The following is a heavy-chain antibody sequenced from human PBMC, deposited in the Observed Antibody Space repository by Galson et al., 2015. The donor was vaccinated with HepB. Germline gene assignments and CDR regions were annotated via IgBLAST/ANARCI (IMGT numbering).Heavy chain of an antibody. CDR1: GFTFSNAW. J-gene: IGHJ4*02. Sequence: SLRLSCAASGFTFSNAWMSWVRQAPGKGLEWVGRIKSKTDGGTTDYAAPVKGRFTISRDDSKNTLYLQMNSLKTEDTAVYYCTTGIVVVVAQRVDYWGQGTLVTVSS. D-gene: IGHD2-15*01. V-gene: IGHV3-15*01. CDR3: TTGIVVVVAQRVDY. CDR2: IKSKTDGGTT.